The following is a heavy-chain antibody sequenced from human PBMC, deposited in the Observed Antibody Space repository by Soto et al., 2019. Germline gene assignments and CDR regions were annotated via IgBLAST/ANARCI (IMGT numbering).Heavy chain of an antibody. CDR1: GFTFTTYA. Sequence: LRLSCSASGFTFTTYAIHWVRQAPGKGLEYVSSISSNGGSTYYADSVKGRFTISRDNSKNTLYLQMSSLRAEDTSVYYCVKDLVVLPAPPLGYYYGMDVWGQGTTVTVSS. D-gene: IGHD2-2*01. CDR3: VKDLVVLPAPPLGYYYGMDV. CDR2: ISSNGGST. V-gene: IGHV3-64D*06. J-gene: IGHJ6*02.